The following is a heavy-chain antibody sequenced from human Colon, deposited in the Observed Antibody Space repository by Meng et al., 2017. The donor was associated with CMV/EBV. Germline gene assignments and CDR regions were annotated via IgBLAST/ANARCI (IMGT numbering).Heavy chain of an antibody. D-gene: IGHD3-3*01. CDR1: VFTFSRSG. CDR3: AADSTLYDFWRYGLDV. V-gene: IGHV1-58*01. J-gene: IGHJ6*02. CDR2: IVVGSDNT. Sequence: SVTVSCQASVFTFSRSGVHWVRQARGQRLEWIGWIVVGSDNTNYAQKLQERVTITRDMSTSTAYMELSSLRYEDTAVYYCAADSTLYDFWRYGLDVWGQGTTVTVSS.